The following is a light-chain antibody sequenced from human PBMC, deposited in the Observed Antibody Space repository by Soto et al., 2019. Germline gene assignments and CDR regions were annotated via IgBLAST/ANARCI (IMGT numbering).Light chain of an antibody. CDR1: QTIDTY. V-gene: IGKV1-39*01. CDR3: QQSWRTPLT. Sequence: DIQMTQSPSSLSASLGDRVNITCRASQTIDTYLNWYQQKSGQAPKLLIFAASSLQTGVPSRFSGSGSGTDFTLTLSSLQPEDFATYYCQQSWRTPLTFGGGTKVDIK. CDR2: AAS. J-gene: IGKJ4*01.